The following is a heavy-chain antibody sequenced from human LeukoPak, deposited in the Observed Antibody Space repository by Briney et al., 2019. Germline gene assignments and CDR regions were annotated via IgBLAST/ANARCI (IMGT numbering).Heavy chain of an antibody. D-gene: IGHD2-2*01. CDR1: GGSISSGGYY. CDR3: ARGPLFSSTSCYYDY. V-gene: IGHV4-30-2*01. Sequence: PSETLSLTCTVSGGSISSGGYYRSWIRQPPGKGLEWIGYIYHSGSTYYNPSLKSRVTISVDRSKNQFSLKLSSVTAADTAVYYCARGPLFSSTSCYYDYWGQGTLVTVSS. CDR2: IYHSGST. J-gene: IGHJ4*02.